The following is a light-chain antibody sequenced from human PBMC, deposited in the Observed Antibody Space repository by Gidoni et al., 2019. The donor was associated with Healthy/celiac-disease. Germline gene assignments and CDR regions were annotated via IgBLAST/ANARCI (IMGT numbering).Light chain of an antibody. V-gene: IGKV4-1*01. CDR2: WAS. CDR3: QQYYTTPYT. Sequence: DIVMTQSPDSLAVSLGERATFNCRSSQRVLYSSNTKNYLAWYQQKPGHLPKLLIYWASTRESGVPDRFSGSGSGTYFTLTISNLQAEDVAVYYCQQYYTTPYTFGQGTKLEIK. J-gene: IGKJ2*01. CDR1: QRVLYSSNTKNY.